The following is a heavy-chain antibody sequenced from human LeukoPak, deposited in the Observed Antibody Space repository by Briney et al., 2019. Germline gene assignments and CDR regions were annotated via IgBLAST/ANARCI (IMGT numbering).Heavy chain of an antibody. CDR1: GFTFSSYA. V-gene: IGHV3-23*01. Sequence: GASLRLSCAASGFTFSSYAMIWVRQAPGKGLEWVSAIGGSGTSTFYADSVKGRFTISRGNSKNTLYLQMNSLRAEDTAVYYCAKTSQGHPPYYCSMDVWGQGTTVTVSS. CDR2: IGGSGTST. J-gene: IGHJ6*02. CDR3: AKTSQGHPPYYCSMDV.